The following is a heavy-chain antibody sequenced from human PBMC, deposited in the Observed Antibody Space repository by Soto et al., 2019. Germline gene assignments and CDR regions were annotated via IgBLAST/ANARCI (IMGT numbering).Heavy chain of an antibody. CDR1: GYTLTELS. CDR3: ATGPITTVRGVIIKIKVYVGH. J-gene: IGHJ4*02. V-gene: IGHV1-24*01. Sequence: QVQLVQSGAEVKKPGASVKVSCKVSGYTLTELSMHWVRQVPGKGLEWMGGFDPEDGETIYAQKFQGRVTMTEDTSTDTAYMELSSLRSEHTAVYYCATGPITTVRGVIIKIKVYVGHWGQGTLVTVSS. CDR2: FDPEDGET. D-gene: IGHD3-10*01.